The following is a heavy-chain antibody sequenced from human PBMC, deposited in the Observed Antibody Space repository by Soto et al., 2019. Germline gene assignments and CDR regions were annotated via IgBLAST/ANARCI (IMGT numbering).Heavy chain of an antibody. V-gene: IGHV3-30-3*01. J-gene: IGHJ4*02. CDR1: GFTFSTYA. Sequence: PGGSLRLSCAASGFTFSTYAMYWVRQAPGKGLEWVAVISYDGSNKYYADSVEGRFTISKDNSRSTLYLQMTSLKPEDTAVYYCARGIPPDYWGQGALVTVPQ. CDR3: ARGIPPDY. CDR2: ISYDGSNK. D-gene: IGHD2-2*02.